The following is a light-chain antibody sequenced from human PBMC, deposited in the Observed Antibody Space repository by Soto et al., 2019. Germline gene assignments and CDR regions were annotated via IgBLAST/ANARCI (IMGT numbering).Light chain of an antibody. J-gene: IGKJ1*01. CDR1: QSISNH. CDR2: AAS. V-gene: IGKV1-39*01. CDR3: QQSYRSPHT. Sequence: DIQMTQSPSSLSASVEDRVIITCRASQSISNHLDWYQQQPGKATKLLIFAASSLHSGVPSRFSSSRSGPDFTLTISSXQPEDFATYYCQQSYRSPHTFGQGTKVDIK.